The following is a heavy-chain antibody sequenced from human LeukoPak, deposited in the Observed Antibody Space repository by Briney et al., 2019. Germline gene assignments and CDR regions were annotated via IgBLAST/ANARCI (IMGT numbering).Heavy chain of an antibody. Sequence: GSSVKVSCKASGGTFSSYAISWVRQAPGQGLEWMGGIIPIFGTANYAQKFQGRVTITADKSTSTAYMELSSLRSEDTAVYYCARHPLVATIQSWFDPWGQGTLVTVSS. CDR2: IIPIFGTA. J-gene: IGHJ5*02. D-gene: IGHD5-12*01. CDR1: GGTFSSYA. CDR3: ARHPLVATIQSWFDP. V-gene: IGHV1-69*06.